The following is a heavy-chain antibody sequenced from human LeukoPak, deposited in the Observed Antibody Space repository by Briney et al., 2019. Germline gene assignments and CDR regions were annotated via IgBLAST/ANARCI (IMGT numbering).Heavy chain of an antibody. CDR1: GFTFTNYW. CDR3: ARDRQAGDGEYFDY. Sequence: GGSLRLSCVASGFTFTNYWMHWVRQAPGKGLVWVSRINSDGISTNYADSVKGRFTISRDNAKSTLYLQMNSLRAEDTAVYYCARDRQAGDGEYFDYWAQGTLVTVSS. V-gene: IGHV3-74*01. CDR2: INSDGIST. J-gene: IGHJ4*02. D-gene: IGHD7-27*01.